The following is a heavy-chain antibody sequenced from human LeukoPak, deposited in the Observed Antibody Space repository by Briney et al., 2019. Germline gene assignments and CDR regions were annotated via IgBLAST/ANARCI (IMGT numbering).Heavy chain of an antibody. CDR2: ISGSGGST. D-gene: IGHD3-3*01. Sequence: PGGSLRLSCAASGFTFSSYAMSWVRQAPGKGLEWVSAISGSGGSTYYADSVKGRFTISRDNSKNTLYLQMNSLRAEDTAVYYCASSRAAYVLRFLEWLLDFDYWGQGTLVTVSS. CDR1: GFTFSSYA. CDR3: ASSRAAYVLRFLEWLLDFDY. V-gene: IGHV3-23*01. J-gene: IGHJ4*02.